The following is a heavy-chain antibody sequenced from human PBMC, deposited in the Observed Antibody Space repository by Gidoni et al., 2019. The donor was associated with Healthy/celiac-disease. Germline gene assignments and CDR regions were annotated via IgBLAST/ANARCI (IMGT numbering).Heavy chain of an antibody. V-gene: IGHV4-4*02. CDR1: GGSISSSNW. Sequence: GGSISSSNWWSWVRQHPGKGLEWIGEIYHSGSTNYNPSLKSRVTISVDKSKNQFSLKLSSVTAADTAVYYCAREWYGYSSGSDAFDIWGQGTMVTVSS. J-gene: IGHJ3*02. CDR3: AREWYGYSSGSDAFDI. D-gene: IGHD6-19*01. CDR2: IYHSGST.